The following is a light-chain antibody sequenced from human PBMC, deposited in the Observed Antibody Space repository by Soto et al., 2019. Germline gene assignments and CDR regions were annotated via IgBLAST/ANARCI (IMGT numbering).Light chain of an antibody. CDR3: LQSYSTPD. V-gene: IGKV1-39*01. J-gene: IGKJ5*01. CDR2: AAS. Sequence: DIQMPQSPSSLSASVGDRVTITCRASQYMSTYLNWYQQKPGKAPKLLIYAASSLQSGVPSRFTGSGSGTDFTLTISSLQPEDFATYYCLQSYSTPDFGQVTRLEIK. CDR1: QYMSTY.